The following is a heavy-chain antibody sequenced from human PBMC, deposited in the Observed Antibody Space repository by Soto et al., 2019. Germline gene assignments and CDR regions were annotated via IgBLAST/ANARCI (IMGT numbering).Heavy chain of an antibody. V-gene: IGHV5-51*01. CDR3: ARHGGISTGYYGMDV. Sequence: GESLKISCKGSGYSFTSYWIGWVRQMPGKGLEWMGIIYPGDSDTRYSPSFQGQVTISADKSISTAYLQWSSLKASDTAMYYCARHGGISTGYYGMDVWGQGTTVTVSS. J-gene: IGHJ6*02. D-gene: IGHD3-3*01. CDR2: IYPGDSDT. CDR1: GYSFTSYW.